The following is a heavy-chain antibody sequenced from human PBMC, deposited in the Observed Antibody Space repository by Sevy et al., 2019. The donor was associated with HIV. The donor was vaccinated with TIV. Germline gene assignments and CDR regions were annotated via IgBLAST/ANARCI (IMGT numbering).Heavy chain of an antibody. Sequence: SETLSLTCTVSGGSISIHYWSWIRQPPGKGLEWIGYISYSGSSNYNPSLKSRVTISVVTSKNQFSLKLSSVTAADTAVYYCARSESYATTLDLWGRSTLVTVSS. CDR1: GGSISIHY. V-gene: IGHV4-59*11. CDR3: ARSESYATTLDL. D-gene: IGHD2-15*01. CDR2: ISYSGSS. J-gene: IGHJ2*01.